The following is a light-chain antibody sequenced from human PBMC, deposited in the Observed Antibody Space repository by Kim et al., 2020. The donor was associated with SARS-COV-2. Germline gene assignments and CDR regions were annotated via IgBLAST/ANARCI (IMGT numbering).Light chain of an antibody. CDR2: KVS. Sequence: EAVLTQSPLALSVTPGHPASIFCRSSQSLYHSNGNTYLNWFHQRPGQSPRRLIYKVSKRDSRVPDRFRGSGSETYFTLEISRVEAEDAGVYYCMQGTHWPYSFGQGTKLE. CDR3: MQGTHWPYS. CDR1: QSLYHSNGNTY. J-gene: IGKJ2*03. V-gene: IGKV2-30*02.